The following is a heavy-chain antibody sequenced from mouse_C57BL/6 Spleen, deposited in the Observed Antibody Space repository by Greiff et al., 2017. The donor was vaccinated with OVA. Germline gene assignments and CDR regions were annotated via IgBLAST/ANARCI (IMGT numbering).Heavy chain of an antibody. Sequence: QVQLQQPGAELVRPGTSVKLSCKASGYTFTSYWMHWVKQRPGQGLEWIGVIDPSDSYTNYNQKFKGKATLTVDTSSSTAYMQLSSLTSEDSAVYYCARGAAHGHYAMDYWGQGTSVTVSS. CDR2: IDPSDSYT. J-gene: IGHJ4*01. CDR3: ARGAAHGHYAMDY. V-gene: IGHV1-59*01. D-gene: IGHD3-1*01. CDR1: GYTFTSYW.